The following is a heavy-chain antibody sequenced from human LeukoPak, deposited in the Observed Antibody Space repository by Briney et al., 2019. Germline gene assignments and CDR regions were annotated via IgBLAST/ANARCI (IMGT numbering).Heavy chain of an antibody. D-gene: IGHD5-18*01. CDR2: INAGNGNT. J-gene: IGHJ4*02. CDR1: GYTFTSYA. V-gene: IGHV1-3*01. CDR3: AREVDTAMVTFDY. Sequence: ASVKVSCKASGYTFTSYAMHWVRQGPGQRLEWMGWINAGNGNTKYSQKFQGRVTITRDTSASTAYMELSSLRSEDTAVYYCAREVDTAMVTFDYWGQGTLVTVSS.